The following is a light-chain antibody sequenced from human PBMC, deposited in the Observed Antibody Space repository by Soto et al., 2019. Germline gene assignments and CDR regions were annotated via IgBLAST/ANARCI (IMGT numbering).Light chain of an antibody. V-gene: IGKV3-20*01. J-gene: IGKJ1*01. CDR1: ESVSSSY. Sequence: EIVLTQSPGTLSLSPGERATLSCRASESVSSSYLAWYQQKPGQAPRLLIFGASSRATGTPDRFSGSGSGTDFTLTISRLEPEDFAVYYCQQYNNWPPENTFGQGTKVDIK. CDR2: GAS. CDR3: QQYNNWPPENT.